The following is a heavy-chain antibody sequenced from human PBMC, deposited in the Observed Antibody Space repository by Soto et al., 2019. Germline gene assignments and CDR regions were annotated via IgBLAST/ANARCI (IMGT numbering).Heavy chain of an antibody. V-gene: IGHV3-23*01. D-gene: IGHD3-10*01. J-gene: IGHJ6*02. CDR3: AKVRGSIGYYYYGMDV. CDR1: GLTFSSYA. Sequence: EVQLLESGGGLVQPGGSLRLSCAGSGLTFSSYAMRWVRQAPGKGLEWVSGISASGDDTYYADSVRGRFTVSRDNSKDRLFLKMNSLRAEDTAIYYCAKVRGSIGYYYYGMDVWGQGTTVTVSS. CDR2: ISASGDDT.